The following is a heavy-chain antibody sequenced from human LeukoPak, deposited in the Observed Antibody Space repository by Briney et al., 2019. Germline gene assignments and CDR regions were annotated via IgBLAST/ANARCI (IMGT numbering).Heavy chain of an antibody. D-gene: IGHD6-13*01. CDR2: IKQDGSEK. J-gene: IGHJ4*02. V-gene: IGHV3-7*01. Sequence: TGGSLRLSCAASGFTFSSYWMNWVRQAPGKGLEWVANIKQDGSEKYYVDSVKGRFTISRDNAKNSLYLQMNSLRAEDTAVYYCARVARAAGTIRYYFDYWGQGTLVTVSS. CDR1: GFTFSSYW. CDR3: ARVARAAGTIRYYFDY.